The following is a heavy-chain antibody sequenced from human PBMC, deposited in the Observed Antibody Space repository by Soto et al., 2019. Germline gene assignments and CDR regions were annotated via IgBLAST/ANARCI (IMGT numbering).Heavy chain of an antibody. V-gene: IGHV4-59*08. CDR2: IYDSGTT. D-gene: IGHD4-17*01. CDR3: ARRNYGEEGYFFDF. Sequence: QVQLRESGPGLVRPSETLSLTCTVSGGSITGYYWSWIRQPPGQGLEWIGYIYDSGTTTYHAARKSRVTISADTSKNQFSLNLRSVTAADTAVYYCARRNYGEEGYFFDFWGQGLLVTVSS. CDR1: GGSITGYY. J-gene: IGHJ4*02.